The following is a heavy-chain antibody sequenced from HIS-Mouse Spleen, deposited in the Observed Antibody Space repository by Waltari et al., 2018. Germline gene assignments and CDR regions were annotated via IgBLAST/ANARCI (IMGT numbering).Heavy chain of an antibody. CDR2: ISYDGSNK. J-gene: IGHJ4*02. CDR1: AFTLSSYG. D-gene: IGHD3-22*01. CDR3: AKDGGVVMGVLDY. Sequence: QVQLVESGGGVVQPGRSRRPSVDASAFTLSSYGMHWVRQAPGKGLEWVAVISYDGSNKYYADSVKGRFTISRDNSKNTLYLQMNSLRAEDTAVYYCAKDGGVVMGVLDYWGQGTLVTVSS. V-gene: IGHV3-30*18.